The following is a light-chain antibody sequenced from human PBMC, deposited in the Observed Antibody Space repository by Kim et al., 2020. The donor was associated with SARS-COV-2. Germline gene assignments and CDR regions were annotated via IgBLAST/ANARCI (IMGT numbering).Light chain of an antibody. CDR1: ESVSNN. CDR2: GAS. Sequence: SPGERATLSCRANESVSNNLAWYQQKPGQAPRLLIYGASTRATGIPARFSGSGSGTEFILTINSLQSEDFAIYYCQQYNKWPPWTFGQGTKVDIK. CDR3: QQYNKWPPWT. J-gene: IGKJ1*01. V-gene: IGKV3-15*01.